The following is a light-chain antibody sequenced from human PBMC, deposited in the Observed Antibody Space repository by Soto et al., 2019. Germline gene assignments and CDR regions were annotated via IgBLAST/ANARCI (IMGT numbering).Light chain of an antibody. CDR3: QQSYSTPFT. J-gene: IGKJ3*01. CDR1: QSISGY. Sequence: DIQMTQSPSSLSASVRDRVTITCRASQSISGYLNWYHQKPGKAPKLLIYAASSLEGGVPSRFSGSGSGTDFTLSISSLQPEDFATYYCQQSYSTPFTFGPGTKVDIK. V-gene: IGKV1-39*01. CDR2: AAS.